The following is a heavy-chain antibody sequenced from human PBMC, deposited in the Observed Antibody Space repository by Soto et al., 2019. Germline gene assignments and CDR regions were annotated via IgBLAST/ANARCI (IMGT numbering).Heavy chain of an antibody. CDR3: ARVLYYYDSSGYYYYYYGMDV. Sequence: SETLSLTCTFSCGSIISGGYYWSWIRQHPGKGLEWIGYIYYSGSTYYNPSLKSRVTISVDTSKNQFSLKLSSVTAADTAVYYCARVLYYYDSSGYYYYYYGMDVWGQGTTVTVSS. CDR1: CGSIISGGYY. V-gene: IGHV4-31*03. D-gene: IGHD3-22*01. J-gene: IGHJ6*02. CDR2: IYYSGST.